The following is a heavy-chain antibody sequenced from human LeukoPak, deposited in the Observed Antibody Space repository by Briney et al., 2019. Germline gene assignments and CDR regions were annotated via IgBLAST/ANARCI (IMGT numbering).Heavy chain of an antibody. D-gene: IGHD3-16*01. Sequence: ASVTVPYKASGYMFNDYYIQWVRQAPGQGLEWMGWIKPDSGGTNYEQKFQGRVIMTLDTSISTAYMELTRPTSDDTAVYYCSRGSTMLTTYRGGTLSNPWGQGTLVTVSS. V-gene: IGHV1-2*02. CDR3: SRGSTMLTTYRGGTLSNP. CDR1: GYMFNDYY. CDR2: IKPDSGGT. J-gene: IGHJ5*02.